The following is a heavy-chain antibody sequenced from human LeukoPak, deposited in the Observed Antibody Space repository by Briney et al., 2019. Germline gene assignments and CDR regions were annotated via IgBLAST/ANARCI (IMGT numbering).Heavy chain of an antibody. Sequence: GGSLRLSCAASGFTFSSYAMHWVRQAPGKGLEWVAVISYDGSNKYYADSVKGRFTISRDNSKNTLYLQMNSLRAEDTAVYYCASSRITIFGVVPDAFDIWGQGTMVTVSS. V-gene: IGHV3-30-3*01. CDR2: ISYDGSNK. CDR3: ASSRITIFGVVPDAFDI. J-gene: IGHJ3*02. CDR1: GFTFSSYA. D-gene: IGHD3-3*01.